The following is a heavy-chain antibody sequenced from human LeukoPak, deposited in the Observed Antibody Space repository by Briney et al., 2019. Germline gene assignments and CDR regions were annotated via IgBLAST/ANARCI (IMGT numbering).Heavy chain of an antibody. CDR1: NGAVKNYY. Sequence: SETLSLTCSVSNGAVKNYYWTWIRQPPGQGLEWIGNFLYSGTTTYRASLDSRLIISVDSSKNTVSLRLFSVTAADTAVYYCATLVYSGSRYHFDTWGQGTLVTVSS. CDR3: ATLVYSGSRYHFDT. J-gene: IGHJ4*02. D-gene: IGHD1-26*01. V-gene: IGHV4-59*02. CDR2: FLYSGTT.